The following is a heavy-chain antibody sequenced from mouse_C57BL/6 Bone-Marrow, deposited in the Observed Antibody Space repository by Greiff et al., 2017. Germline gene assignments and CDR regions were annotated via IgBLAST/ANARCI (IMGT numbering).Heavy chain of an antibody. Sequence: VQLQQPGAELVKPGASVKLSCKASGYTFTSYWMHWVKQRPGQGLEWIGMIHPNSGSTNYNEKFKSKATLTVDKSSSTAYMQLSSLTSEDSAVYYCARRGLLSYWYFDVWGTGTTVTVSS. CDR2: IHPNSGST. D-gene: IGHD2-10*01. CDR3: ARRGLLSYWYFDV. V-gene: IGHV1-64*01. J-gene: IGHJ1*03. CDR1: GYTFTSYW.